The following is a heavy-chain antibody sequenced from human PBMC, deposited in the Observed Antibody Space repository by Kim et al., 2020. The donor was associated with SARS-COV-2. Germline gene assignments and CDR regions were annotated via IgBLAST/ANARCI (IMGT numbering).Heavy chain of an antibody. V-gene: IGHV3-30*18. CDR3: AKGYCSGGSCYHFDY. Sequence: GGSLRLSCAASGFTFSSYGMHWVRQAPGKGLEWVAFISYDGSNKYYADSVKGRFTISRDNSKNTLYLQMNSLRAEDTAVYYCAKGYCSGGSCYHFDYWGQRTLVTVSS. CDR2: ISYDGSNK. CDR1: GFTFSSYG. D-gene: IGHD2-15*01. J-gene: IGHJ4*02.